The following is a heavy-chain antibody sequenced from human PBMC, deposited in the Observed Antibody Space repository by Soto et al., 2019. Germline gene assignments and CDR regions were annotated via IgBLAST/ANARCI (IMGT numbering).Heavy chain of an antibody. CDR1: GFTFSSYS. CDR3: ASSTLTFGGVIVTDAFDI. CDR2: ISSSSSYI. V-gene: IGHV3-21*01. D-gene: IGHD3-16*02. Sequence: GGSLRLSCAASGFTFSSYSMNWVRQAPGKGLEWVSSISSSSSYIYYADSVKGRFTISRDNAKNSLYLQMNSLRAEDTAVYYCASSTLTFGGVIVTDAFDIWGQGTMVTVSS. J-gene: IGHJ3*02.